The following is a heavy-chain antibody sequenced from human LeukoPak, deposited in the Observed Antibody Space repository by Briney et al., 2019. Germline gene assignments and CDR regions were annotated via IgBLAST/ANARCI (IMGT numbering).Heavy chain of an antibody. CDR3: AKVTGTYFDY. V-gene: IGHV4-59*01. Sequence: SETLSLTCTVSGGSLSSYYWSWIRQPPGKGLEWIAYIYYTGSTNYNPSLKSRVTISVDTSENQFSLRLSSVTAADTAVYYCAKVTGTYFDYWGQGTLVTVSS. CDR1: GGSLSSYY. J-gene: IGHJ4*02. D-gene: IGHD1-7*01. CDR2: IYYTGST.